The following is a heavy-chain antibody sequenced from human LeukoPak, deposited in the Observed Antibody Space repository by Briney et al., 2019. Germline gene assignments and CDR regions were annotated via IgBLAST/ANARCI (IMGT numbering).Heavy chain of an antibody. J-gene: IGHJ3*02. CDR2: IYYSGST. V-gene: IGHV4-30-4*08. CDR3: ARGGGYCSGGSCHTDAFDI. Sequence: SETLSLTCTVSGGSISSGGYYWSWLRQPPGKGLEWIGYIYYSGSTYYNPFLKSRGTISLDTSENQFSLKLSSVTAADTAVYYCARGGGYCSGGSCHTDAFDIWGQGTMVTVSS. CDR1: GGSISSGGYY. D-gene: IGHD2-15*01.